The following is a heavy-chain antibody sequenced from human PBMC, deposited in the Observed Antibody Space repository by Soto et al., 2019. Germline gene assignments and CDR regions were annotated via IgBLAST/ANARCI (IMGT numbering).Heavy chain of an antibody. CDR2: ISAYNGNT. V-gene: IGHV1-18*01. J-gene: IGHJ4*02. Sequence: QVQLVQSGAEVKKPGASVKVSCKASGYTFTSYAISWVRQAPGQGLEWMGWISAYNGNTNYAQKLQGRVTMTTDTPTLTAYMELRSPRSDDTAMYSCARDLAPVDYWGQGNLVTVSS. CDR1: GYTFTSYA. CDR3: ARDLAPVDY.